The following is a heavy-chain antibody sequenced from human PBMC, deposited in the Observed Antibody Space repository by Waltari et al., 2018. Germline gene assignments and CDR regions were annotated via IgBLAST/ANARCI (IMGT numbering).Heavy chain of an antibody. CDR2: INPNSGGT. CDR1: GYIFTTYF. CDR3: ARDPEEYGDFGWFDP. V-gene: IGHV1-2*06. Sequence: QVQLVQSGAEVKKPGASVKVSCKASGYIFTTYFMHWVRQAPGQGLEWMGRINPNSGGTNYAQKFQGRVTMTRDTSISTAYMELSRLRSDDTAVYYCARDPEEYGDFGWFDPWGQGTLVTVSS. J-gene: IGHJ5*02. D-gene: IGHD4-17*01.